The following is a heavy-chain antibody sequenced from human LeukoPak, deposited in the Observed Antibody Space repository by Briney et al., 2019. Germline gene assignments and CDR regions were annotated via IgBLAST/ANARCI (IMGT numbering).Heavy chain of an antibody. CDR2: INPSGGST. Sequence: ASVKVSCKASGYTFTSHYMHWVRQAPGQGLEWMGIINPSGGSTSYAQKFQGRVTMTRDMSTSTVYMELSSLRSEDTAVYYCARDGYCSGGSCYSNWFDPWGQGTLVTVSS. V-gene: IGHV1-46*01. J-gene: IGHJ5*02. D-gene: IGHD2-15*01. CDR1: GYTFTSHY. CDR3: ARDGYCSGGSCYSNWFDP.